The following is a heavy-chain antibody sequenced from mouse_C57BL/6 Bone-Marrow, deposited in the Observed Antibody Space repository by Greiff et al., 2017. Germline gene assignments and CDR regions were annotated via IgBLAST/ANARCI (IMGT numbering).Heavy chain of an antibody. Sequence: QVQLQQPGAELVMPWASVKLSCKASGYTFTSYWMHWVKQRPGQGLEWIGEIDPSDSYTNYNQKFKGKSTLTVDKSSSTAYMQLSSLTSEDSAVYYCARRGKITTVVAHGYYDVGGTGTTVTVTA. J-gene: IGHJ1*03. V-gene: IGHV1-69*01. CDR1: GYTFTSYW. CDR2: IDPSDSYT. D-gene: IGHD1-1*01. CDR3: ARRGKITTVVAHGYYDV.